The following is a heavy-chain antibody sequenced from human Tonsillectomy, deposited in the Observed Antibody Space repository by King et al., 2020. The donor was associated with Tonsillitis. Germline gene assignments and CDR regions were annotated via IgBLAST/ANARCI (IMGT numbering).Heavy chain of an antibody. CDR3: ARGDIVVVPAANDYYYYYMDV. Sequence: QLVQSGAEVKKPGASVKVSCKASGYTFTSYGISWVRQAPGQGLEWMGWISAYNGNTNYAQKLQGRVTMSIDPSTSTAYMELRSLRADDTAVYYCARGDIVVVPAANDYYYYYMDVWGKGTTVTVSS. J-gene: IGHJ6*03. CDR1: GYTFTSYG. V-gene: IGHV1-18*01. D-gene: IGHD2-2*01. CDR2: ISAYNGNT.